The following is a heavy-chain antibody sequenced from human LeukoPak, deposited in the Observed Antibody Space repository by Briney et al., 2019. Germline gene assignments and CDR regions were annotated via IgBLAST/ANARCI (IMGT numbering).Heavy chain of an antibody. V-gene: IGHV4-59*08. Sequence: SETLSLTCSVSGNSISSYYWSWIRQPPGKGLEWIGYIYYNVSTNYNPSLKSRVTISVDKSKNHFSLKLSSVTAADTAVCYCARLRAPFLDYWGQGMLVTVSS. D-gene: IGHD3-3*01. CDR1: GNSISSYY. CDR2: IYYNVST. CDR3: ARLRAPFLDY. J-gene: IGHJ4*02.